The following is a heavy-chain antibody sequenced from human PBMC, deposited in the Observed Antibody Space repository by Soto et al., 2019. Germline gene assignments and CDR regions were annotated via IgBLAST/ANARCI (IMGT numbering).Heavy chain of an antibody. V-gene: IGHV1-3*01. CDR2: INAGNGSP. CDR3: ARGGNWNDWPSFGY. CDR1: GYTFTSCA. Sequence: QVQLVQSGAEVKTPGASVKVPCKASGYTFTSCAIHWVRQAPGQRLEWMGWINAGNGSPKYSQKLQGRVTITRDTSASTAYMDLSSLRSDDTAIYYCARGGNWNDWPSFGYWGQGTLVTVSS. J-gene: IGHJ4*02. D-gene: IGHD1-1*01.